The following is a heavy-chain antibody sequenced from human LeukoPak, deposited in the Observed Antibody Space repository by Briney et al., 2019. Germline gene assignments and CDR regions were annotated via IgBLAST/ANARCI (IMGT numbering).Heavy chain of an antibody. V-gene: IGHV4-4*07. D-gene: IGHD6-19*01. Sequence: SETLSLTCTVSGGSISSYYWSWIRQPAGKGLEWIARIYTSGSTNYNPSLKSRVTMSVDTSKNQFSLKLSSVTAADTAVYYCARRESSGWPPMGAFDIWGQGTMVTVSS. CDR1: GGSISSYY. CDR3: ARRESSGWPPMGAFDI. CDR2: IYTSGST. J-gene: IGHJ3*02.